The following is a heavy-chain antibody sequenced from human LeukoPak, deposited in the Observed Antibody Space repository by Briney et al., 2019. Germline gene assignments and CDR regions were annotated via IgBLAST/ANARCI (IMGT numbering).Heavy chain of an antibody. CDR3: ARNHCSGGSCPLDY. D-gene: IGHD2-15*01. Sequence: SVKVSCKASGDTFSSYAISWVRQAPGQGLEWMGGIIPIFGTTNYAQKFQGRVTINADESTSTAYMELRSPRSEDTAVYYCARNHCSGGSCPLDYWGQGTLVTVSS. CDR1: GDTFSSYA. V-gene: IGHV1-69*13. J-gene: IGHJ4*02. CDR2: IIPIFGTT.